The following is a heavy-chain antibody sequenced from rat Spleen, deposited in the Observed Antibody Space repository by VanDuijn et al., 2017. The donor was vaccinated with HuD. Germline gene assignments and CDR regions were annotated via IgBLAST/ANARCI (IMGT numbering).Heavy chain of an antibody. D-gene: IGHD3-8*01. V-gene: IGHV2-30*01. CDR1: GFSLTSYS. CDR2: IWAGGST. J-gene: IGHJ2*01. Sequence: QVQLRESGPGLVQPSETLSLTCTVSGFSLTSYSVSWVRQPSGKGLEWMGVIWAGGSTDYNSAVQSRLSINRDTSKSQVFLKMDSLQPEDTGTYYCARLRTSPFYFDYWGQGVMVTVSS. CDR3: ARLRTSPFYFDY.